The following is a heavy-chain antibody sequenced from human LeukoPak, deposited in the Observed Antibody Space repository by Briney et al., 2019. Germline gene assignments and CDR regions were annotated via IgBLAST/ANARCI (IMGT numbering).Heavy chain of an antibody. J-gene: IGHJ4*02. CDR3: ARQGQDGGYFDY. V-gene: IGHV4-39*07. CDR2: IYYSGST. Sequence: SETLSLTCTVSGGSISSSSYYWGWIRQPPGKGLEWIGSIYYSGSTYYNPSLKSRVTISVDTSKNQFSLKLSSVTAADTAVYYCARQGQDGGYFDYWGQGTLVTVSS. CDR1: GGSISSSSYY. D-gene: IGHD4-23*01.